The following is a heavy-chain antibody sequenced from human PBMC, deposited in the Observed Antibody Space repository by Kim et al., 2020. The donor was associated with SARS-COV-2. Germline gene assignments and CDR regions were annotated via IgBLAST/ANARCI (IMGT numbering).Heavy chain of an antibody. CDR2: IRSKACGGTT. CDR3: TREYGDFPRSGYGMDV. D-gene: IGHD4-17*01. Sequence: GGSLRLSCTASGFTFGAYAMSWFRQAPGKGLEWVGFIRSKACGGTTEDAASVKVRFTSSSDESKSIAYLQMNSMQTEDTAVYYCTREYGDFPRSGYGMDVWGQGTTVTVSS. V-gene: IGHV3-49*03. CDR1: GFTFGAYA. J-gene: IGHJ6*02.